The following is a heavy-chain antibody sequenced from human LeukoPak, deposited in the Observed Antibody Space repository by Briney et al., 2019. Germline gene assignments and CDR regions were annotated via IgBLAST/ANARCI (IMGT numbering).Heavy chain of an antibody. J-gene: IGHJ4*02. CDR2: IKSTTDGGTI. V-gene: IGHV3-15*01. CDR3: AHRDTAMVRVDY. CDR1: GFTFRNAG. Sequence: GGSLRLSCAASGFTFRNAGMSWVRQAPGKGLEWVGRIKSTTDGGTIDYAAPVKGRFTISRDDSKSTVYLQMSSLKTEDTAVYFCAHRDTAMVRVDYWGQGTLVTVSS. D-gene: IGHD5-18*01.